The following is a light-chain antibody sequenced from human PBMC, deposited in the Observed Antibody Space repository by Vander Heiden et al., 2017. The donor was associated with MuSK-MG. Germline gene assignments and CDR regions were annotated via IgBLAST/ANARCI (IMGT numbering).Light chain of an antibody. CDR2: DGS. Sequence: EILSTHSRATSSSSPGESATLSCCASQSVSDYLGWYQQKPGQAPRLLIYDGSIRASGIPARFSGSASGTDFTLTISSLEHEDFGVYYCQQRINWYTFGQGTILEIK. V-gene: IGKV3-11*01. J-gene: IGKJ2*01. CDR3: QQRINWYT. CDR1: QSVSDY.